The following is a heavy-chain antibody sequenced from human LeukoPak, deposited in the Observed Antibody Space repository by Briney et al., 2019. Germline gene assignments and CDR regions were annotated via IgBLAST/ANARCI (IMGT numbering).Heavy chain of an antibody. V-gene: IGHV3-33*01. D-gene: IGHD6-19*01. CDR3: ARQVAGTVRCGMDV. Sequence: GGSLRLSCAASGFTFSSYGMHWVRQAPGKGLEWVAVIWYDGSNKYYADSVKGRFTISRDNSKNTLYLQLNSLRAEDTAVYYCARQVAGTVRCGMDVWGQGTTVTVSS. CDR1: GFTFSSYG. CDR2: IWYDGSNK. J-gene: IGHJ6*02.